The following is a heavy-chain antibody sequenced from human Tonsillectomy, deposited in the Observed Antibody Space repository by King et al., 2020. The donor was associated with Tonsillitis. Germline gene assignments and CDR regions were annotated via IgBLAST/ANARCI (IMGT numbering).Heavy chain of an antibody. D-gene: IGHD4-11*01. V-gene: IGHV4-38-2*01. J-gene: IGHJ4*02. CDR3: ARVHDYTIHIDY. CDR1: GYSISSGYY. Sequence: VQLQESGPGLVKPSETLSLTCAVSGYSISSGYYWGWIRQPPGKGLEWIGSIYHSGSTYYNPSLKSRVTISVDTSKNQFSLKLSSVTAADTAVYYCARVHDYTIHIDYGGQGTLVTVSS. CDR2: IYHSGST.